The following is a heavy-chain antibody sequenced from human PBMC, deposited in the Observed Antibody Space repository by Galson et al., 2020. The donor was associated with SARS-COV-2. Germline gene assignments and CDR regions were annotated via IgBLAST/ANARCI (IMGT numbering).Heavy chain of an antibody. CDR3: ARASSGSYFAWFDP. Sequence: GESLKISCAASGFTFSSYGMHWVRQAPGKGLEWVAVIWYDGSNKYYADSVKGRFTISRDNSKNTLYLQMNSLRAEDTAVYYCARASSGSYFAWFDPWGQGTLVTVSS. CDR2: IWYDGSNK. CDR1: GFTFSSYG. J-gene: IGHJ5*02. D-gene: IGHD1-26*01. V-gene: IGHV3-30*19.